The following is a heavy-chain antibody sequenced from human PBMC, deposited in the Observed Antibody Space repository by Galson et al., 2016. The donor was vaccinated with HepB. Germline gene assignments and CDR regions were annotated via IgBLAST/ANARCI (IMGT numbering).Heavy chain of an antibody. CDR3: ARQINHANWFDP. J-gene: IGHJ5*02. Sequence: SETLSLTCTVSGASVSNDSYYWGWIRQPPGKGLEWIGSIYYTGTIYYNASLKSRVTISVDTSKNQFSLKLNSVTAADTAVYYCARQINHANWFDPWGQGTLVTVSS. V-gene: IGHV4-39*01. D-gene: IGHD1-14*01. CDR2: IYYTGTI. CDR1: GASVSNDSYY.